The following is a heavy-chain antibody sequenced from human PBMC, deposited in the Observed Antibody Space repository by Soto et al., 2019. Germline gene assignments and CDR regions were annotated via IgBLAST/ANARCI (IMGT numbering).Heavy chain of an antibody. CDR3: ARDGFDDYYDSSGSRKGSPFDY. V-gene: IGHV1-46*01. Sequence: ASVKVSCKASGYTFTSYYMHWVRQAPGQGLEWMGIINPSGGSTSYAQKFQGRVTMTRDTSTSTVHMELSSLRSEDTAVYYCARDGFDDYYDSSGSRKGSPFDYWGQGTLVTVSS. CDR1: GYTFTSYY. CDR2: INPSGGST. J-gene: IGHJ4*02. D-gene: IGHD3-22*01.